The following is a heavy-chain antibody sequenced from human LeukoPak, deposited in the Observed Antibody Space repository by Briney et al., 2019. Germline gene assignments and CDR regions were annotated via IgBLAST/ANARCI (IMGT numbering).Heavy chain of an antibody. CDR2: IHHSGST. D-gene: IGHD3-10*01. V-gene: IGHV4-34*01. Sequence: PSETLSLTCAVYGGSFSGYYWSWIRQPPGKGLEWIGEIHHSGSTNYNPSLKSRVTISVDTSKNQFSLKLSSVTAADTAVYYCARGNTWFGYYFDYWGQGTLVTVSS. J-gene: IGHJ4*02. CDR3: ARGNTWFGYYFDY. CDR1: GGSFSGYY.